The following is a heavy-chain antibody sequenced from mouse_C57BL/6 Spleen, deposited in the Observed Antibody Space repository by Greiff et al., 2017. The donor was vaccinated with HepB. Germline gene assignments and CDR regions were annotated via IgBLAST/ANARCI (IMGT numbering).Heavy chain of an antibody. CDR2: IDPSDSYT. Sequence: QVQLQQPGAELVMPGASVKLSCKASGYTFTSYWMHWVKQRPGQGLEWIGEIDPSDSYTNYNQKFKGKSTLTVDKSSSTAYMQLSSLTSEDSAVYYCARRVYYGSPMDYWGQGTSVTVSS. CDR1: GYTFTSYW. V-gene: IGHV1-69*01. J-gene: IGHJ4*01. CDR3: ARRVYYGSPMDY. D-gene: IGHD1-1*01.